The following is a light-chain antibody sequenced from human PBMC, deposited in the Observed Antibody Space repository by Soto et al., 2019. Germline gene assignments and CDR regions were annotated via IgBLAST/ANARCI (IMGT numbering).Light chain of an antibody. V-gene: IGLV1-47*01. Sequence: QSALTQSPSASGTPGQRVTISCSGSSSNIGSNYVYWYQHLPGTAPRLLIYRNDQRSLGVPDRFSGSKSGTSASLAISGLRSEDEADYYCGAWDDSLSGAVFGGGTQLTVL. CDR2: RND. J-gene: IGLJ7*01. CDR3: GAWDDSLSGAV. CDR1: SSNIGSNY.